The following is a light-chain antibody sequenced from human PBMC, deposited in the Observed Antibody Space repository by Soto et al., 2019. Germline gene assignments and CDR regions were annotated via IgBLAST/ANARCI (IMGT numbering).Light chain of an antibody. CDR1: QSVSNY. CDR3: QQYDSSPIT. V-gene: IGKV3D-15*02. CDR2: GAS. Sequence: EIVMTQSPATLSVSPGERAALSCRASQSVSNYLAWHQQRPGQAPRLLIYGASTRATGVPARFSGSGSGTDFTLTISRLEPEDFAVYYCQQYDSSPITFGQGTRLEIK. J-gene: IGKJ5*01.